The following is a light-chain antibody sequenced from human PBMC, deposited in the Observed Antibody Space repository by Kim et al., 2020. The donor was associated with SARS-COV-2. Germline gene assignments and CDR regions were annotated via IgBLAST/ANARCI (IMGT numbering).Light chain of an antibody. J-gene: IGKJ2*01. CDR3: QHYGSSPPYT. CDR1: QSVSGSSY. CDR2: GAS. V-gene: IGKV3-20*01. Sequence: PGEPATPACRASQSVSGSSYLAWYQQRPGQAPRPLIYGASNRATGIPDRFSGSGSGTDFTLTISRLEPEDFAVYYCQHYGSSPPYTFGQGTKLEI.